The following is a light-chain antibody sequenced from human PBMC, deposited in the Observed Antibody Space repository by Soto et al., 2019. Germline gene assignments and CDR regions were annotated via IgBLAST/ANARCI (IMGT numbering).Light chain of an antibody. CDR1: QSISSW. CDR3: QQYNDIFPYT. J-gene: IGKJ2*01. CDR2: EAS. V-gene: IGKV1-5*03. Sequence: DIQMTQSPSTLSASVGDRVTITCRASQSISSWLAWYQQKPGTAPKLLIYEASTLESGVPSRFSGIRSGTEFTLTVSSLQPDDFATYYCQQYNDIFPYTFGQGTKLEIK.